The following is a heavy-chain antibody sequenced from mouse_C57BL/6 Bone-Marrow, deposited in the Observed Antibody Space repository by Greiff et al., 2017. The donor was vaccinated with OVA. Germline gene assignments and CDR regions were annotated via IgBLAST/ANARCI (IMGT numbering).Heavy chain of an antibody. CDR1: GYTFTGYW. Sequence: VQLQQSGAELMKPGASVKLSCKATGYTFTGYWIEWVKQRPGHGLEWIGEILPGSGSTNYNEKFKGKVTFTADTSSNTAYMQLSSLTTEDSAIYISAREIFSGSSPWFAYWGQGTLVTVSA. D-gene: IGHD1-1*01. J-gene: IGHJ3*01. CDR2: ILPGSGST. V-gene: IGHV1-9*01. CDR3: AREIFSGSSPWFAY.